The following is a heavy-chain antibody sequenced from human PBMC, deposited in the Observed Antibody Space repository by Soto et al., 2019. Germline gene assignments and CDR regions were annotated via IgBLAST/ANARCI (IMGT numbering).Heavy chain of an antibody. CDR2: VYSSGVT. J-gene: IGHJ5*02. Sequence: PSETLSLTCTVSVGSMASYYWTWIRQPAGKGLEWIGRVYSSGVTHYNPSLKSRVTISLDTSKNQFSLRLLSVTDADTAVYFCARGQRFSDWFDPWGQGTLVTVSS. D-gene: IGHD3-3*01. CDR3: ARGQRFSDWFDP. CDR1: VGSMASYY. V-gene: IGHV4-4*07.